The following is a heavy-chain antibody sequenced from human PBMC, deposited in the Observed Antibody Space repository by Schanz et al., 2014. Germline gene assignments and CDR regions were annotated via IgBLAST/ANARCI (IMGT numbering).Heavy chain of an antibody. D-gene: IGHD2-15*01. CDR1: GFSFSRCG. CDR3: AKANIVPGYACPDS. J-gene: IGHJ4*02. Sequence: VQLVESGGGVVLPGGSLRLSCAASGFSFSRCGMHWVRQAPGKGLEWVAVIRFDGRDYYYADSVKGRFTVSRDTSKNTLYLQMNSLRVEDSAVYSCAKANIVPGYACPDSWGQGTLVTVSS. V-gene: IGHV3-30*02. CDR2: IRFDGRDY.